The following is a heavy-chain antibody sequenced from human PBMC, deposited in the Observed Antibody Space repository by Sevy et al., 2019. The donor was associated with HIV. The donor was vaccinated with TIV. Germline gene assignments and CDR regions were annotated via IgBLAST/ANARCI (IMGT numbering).Heavy chain of an antibody. V-gene: IGHV3-73*01. CDR1: GFTFSGSA. CDR2: IRSKANSYAT. Sequence: GGSLRLSCAASGFTFSGSAMHWVRQASGKGLEWVGRIRSKANSYATAYAASVKGRFTISRDDSKNMAYLQMNSLKTEETAVYYCTRPGEGYCSSTSCYTDNYYYYYGMDVWGQGTTVTVSS. D-gene: IGHD2-2*02. CDR3: TRPGEGYCSSTSCYTDNYYYYYGMDV. J-gene: IGHJ6*02.